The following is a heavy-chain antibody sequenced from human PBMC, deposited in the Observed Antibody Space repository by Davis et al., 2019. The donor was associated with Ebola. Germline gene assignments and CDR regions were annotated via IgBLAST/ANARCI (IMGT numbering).Heavy chain of an antibody. CDR2: IIPILGIA. V-gene: IGHV1-69*04. CDR3: ARYDLGFIDY. D-gene: IGHD3-16*01. CDR1: GGTFSSYA. J-gene: IGHJ4*02. Sequence: AASVKVSCKASGGTFSSYAISWVRQAPGQGLEWMGRIIPILGIANYAQKFQGRVTITADESTSTAYMELSSLRSEDTAVYYCARYDLGFIDYWGQGTLVTVSS.